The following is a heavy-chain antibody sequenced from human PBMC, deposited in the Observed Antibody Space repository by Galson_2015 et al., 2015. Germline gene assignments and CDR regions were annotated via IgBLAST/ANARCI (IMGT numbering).Heavy chain of an antibody. Sequence: SLRLSCAASGFTVSRHDTHWVRQGPGKGLEWVSGIGSAGDTYYSGSVKGRFTISRENAKNSLHLQMNSLRADDTAVYYCLQGGWGTRFDSWGQGTLVTVSS. CDR3: LQGGWGTRFDS. V-gene: IGHV3-13*04. J-gene: IGHJ4*02. D-gene: IGHD6-19*01. CDR1: GFTVSRHD. CDR2: IGSAGDT.